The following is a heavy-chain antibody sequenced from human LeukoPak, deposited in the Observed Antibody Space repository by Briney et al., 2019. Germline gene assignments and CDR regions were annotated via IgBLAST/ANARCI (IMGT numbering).Heavy chain of an antibody. V-gene: IGHV4-34*01. CDR3: ASYNYDSSGYYLGFDY. Sequence: SETLSLTCAVYGGSFSGYYWSWIRQPPGKGLEWIGEINHSGSTNYNPSLKGRVTISVDTSKNQFSLKLSSVTAADTAVYYCASYNYDSSGYYLGFDYWGQGTLVTVSS. CDR1: GGSFSGYY. CDR2: INHSGST. J-gene: IGHJ4*02. D-gene: IGHD3-22*01.